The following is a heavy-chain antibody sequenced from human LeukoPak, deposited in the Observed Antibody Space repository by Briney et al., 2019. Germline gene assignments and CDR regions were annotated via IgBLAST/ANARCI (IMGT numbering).Heavy chain of an antibody. J-gene: IGHJ3*02. CDR3: AKDGSVLLWLGESDAFNI. Sequence: GGSLRLSCAASGFTFSSYAMSSVRQAPGKGLEWVSAISGSGGSTYYADSVKGRFTISSDNSKNTLYLQMNSPKAEDTAVYYCAKDGSVLLWLGESDAFNIWGQGTMVTVSS. CDR2: ISGSGGST. CDR1: GFTFSSYA. D-gene: IGHD3-10*01. V-gene: IGHV3-23*01.